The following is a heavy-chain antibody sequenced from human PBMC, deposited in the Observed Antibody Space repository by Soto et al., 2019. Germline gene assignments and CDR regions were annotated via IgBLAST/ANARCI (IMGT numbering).Heavy chain of an antibody. D-gene: IGHD6-13*01. CDR3: AKVVIAAAAPYYYGMDV. J-gene: IGHJ6*02. CDR2: ISWNSGSI. CDR1: GFTFDDYA. Sequence: EVQLVESGGGLVQPGRSLRLSCAASGFTFDDYAMHWVRQAPGKGLEWVSGISWNSGSIGYADSVKGRFTISRDNAKNSLYLQMNSLRAEDTALYYCAKVVIAAAAPYYYGMDVWGQGTTVTVSS. V-gene: IGHV3-9*01.